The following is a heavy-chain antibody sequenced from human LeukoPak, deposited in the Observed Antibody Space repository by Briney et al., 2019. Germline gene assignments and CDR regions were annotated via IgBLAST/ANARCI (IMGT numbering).Heavy chain of an antibody. CDR1: GYTFTGYY. CDR3: ARDARFLEWATNNFDY. V-gene: IGHV1-2*02. CDR2: INPNSGGT. J-gene: IGHJ4*02. Sequence: ASVKVSFKASGYTFTGYYMHWVRQAPGQGRGWMGWINPNSGGTNYAQKFQGRVTMTRDTSISTAYMELSRLRSDDTAVYYCARDARFLEWATNNFDYWGQGTLVTVSS. D-gene: IGHD3-3*01.